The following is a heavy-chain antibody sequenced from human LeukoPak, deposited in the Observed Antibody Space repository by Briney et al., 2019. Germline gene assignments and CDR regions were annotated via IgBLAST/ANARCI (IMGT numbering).Heavy chain of an antibody. J-gene: IGHJ4*02. CDR2: TSGSGSGGST. V-gene: IGHV3-23*01. CDR1: GFTFSSYA. D-gene: IGHD5-24*01. Sequence: GGSLRLSCAASGFTFSSYAMSWVRQAPGKGLEWVSSTSGSGSGGSTYYADSVKGRFTISKDNSKNTLYLQMNSLRAEDTAVYYCAKSGYNRFDYWGQGTLLTVSS. CDR3: AKSGYNRFDY.